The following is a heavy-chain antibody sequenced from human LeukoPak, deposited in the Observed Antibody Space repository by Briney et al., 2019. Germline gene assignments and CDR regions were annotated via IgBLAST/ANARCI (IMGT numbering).Heavy chain of an antibody. J-gene: IGHJ4*02. D-gene: IGHD4-23*01. CDR3: TRADYGGNAGGF. CDR2: IRAKTYGGTT. CDR1: GFTFSDHY. Sequence: PGGSLRLSCAASGFTFSDHYMDWVRQAPGKGLEWVGFIRAKTYGGTTQYAASVKDRFTISRDDSKSIAYLQMNSLKTEDTAVYYCTRADYGGNAGGFWGQGTLVTVSS. V-gene: IGHV3-49*04.